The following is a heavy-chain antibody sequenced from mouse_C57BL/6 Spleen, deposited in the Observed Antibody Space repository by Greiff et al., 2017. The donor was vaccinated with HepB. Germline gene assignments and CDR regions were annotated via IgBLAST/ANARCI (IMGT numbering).Heavy chain of an antibody. D-gene: IGHD2-5*01. CDR1: GFTFSDYG. Sequence: EVMLVESGGGLVKPGGSLKLSCAASGFTFSDYGMHWVRQAPEKGLEWVAYISSGSSTIYYADTVKGRFTISRDNAKNTLFLQMTSLRSEDTAMYYCARRSNYDWYFDVWGTRTTVTVSS. CDR3: ARRSNYDWYFDV. J-gene: IGHJ1*03. V-gene: IGHV5-17*01. CDR2: ISSGSSTI.